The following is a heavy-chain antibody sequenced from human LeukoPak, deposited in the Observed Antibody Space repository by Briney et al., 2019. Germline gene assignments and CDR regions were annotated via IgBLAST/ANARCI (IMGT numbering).Heavy chain of an antibody. CDR2: IWYDGSNK. D-gene: IGHD6-19*01. J-gene: IGHJ4*02. CDR3: AKDREGEHWLAHLDY. V-gene: IGHV3-33*06. Sequence: PGGSLRLSCAASGFTFSRYWMHWVRQAPGKGLEWVAVIWYDGSNKYYADSVKGRFTISRDNSKNTLYLQMDSLRAEDTAVYYCAKDREGEHWLAHLDYWGQGTLVTVSS. CDR1: GFTFSRYW.